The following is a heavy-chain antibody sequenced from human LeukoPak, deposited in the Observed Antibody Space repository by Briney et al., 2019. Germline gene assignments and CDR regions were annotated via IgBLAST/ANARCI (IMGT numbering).Heavy chain of an antibody. CDR1: GFTFSSYG. CDR2: IWYDGSNK. Sequence: GGSLRLSCAASGFTFSSYGMHWVRQAPGKGLEWVAVIWYDGSNKYYADSMKGRFTISRDNSKNTLYLQMNSLRAEDTAVYYCARDQAAGHFDYWGQGTLVTVSS. V-gene: IGHV3-33*01. D-gene: IGHD6-13*01. CDR3: ARDQAAGHFDY. J-gene: IGHJ4*02.